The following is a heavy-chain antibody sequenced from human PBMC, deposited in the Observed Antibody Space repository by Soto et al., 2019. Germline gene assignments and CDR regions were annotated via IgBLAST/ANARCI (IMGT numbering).Heavy chain of an antibody. D-gene: IGHD6-19*01. V-gene: IGHV3-21*01. J-gene: IGHJ4*02. CDR3: ARVGYSSGWLPDY. CDR2: ISSSSSYI. CDR1: GFTFSSNS. Sequence: EVQLVESGGGLVKPGGSLRLSCAASGFTFSSNSMKWVRQAPGKGLEWVSLISSSSSYIYYADSVKGRFTISRDNAKNSLYLQMNSLRAEDTAVYYCARVGYSSGWLPDYWCQGTLVTVSS.